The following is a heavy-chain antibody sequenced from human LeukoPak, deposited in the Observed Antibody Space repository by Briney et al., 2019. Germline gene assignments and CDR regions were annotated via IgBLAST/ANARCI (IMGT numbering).Heavy chain of an antibody. CDR1: GYTFTGYY. CDR2: INPNSGGT. V-gene: IGHV1-2*02. J-gene: IGHJ4*02. Sequence: ASVKVSCKASGYTFTGYYMHWVRQAAGQGLEWMGWINPNSGGTNYAQKFQGRVTMTRDTSISTAYMELSRLRSDDTAVYYCARDPWGSGDIDYWGQGTLVTVSS. D-gene: IGHD3-10*01. CDR3: ARDPWGSGDIDY.